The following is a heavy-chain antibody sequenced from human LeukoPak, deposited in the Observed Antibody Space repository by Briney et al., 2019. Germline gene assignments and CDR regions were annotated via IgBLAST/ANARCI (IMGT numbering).Heavy chain of an antibody. D-gene: IGHD5/OR15-5a*01. CDR1: GFTFSNAW. CDR3: TTPGSVYDYYNYYYGMDV. Sequence: PGGSLRLSCAASGFTFSNAWMSWVRQAPGKGLEWVGRIKSKTDGGTIGYAAPVKGRFTISRDDSKKTLFLQMNSLKTEDTAVYYCTTPGSVYDYYNYYYGMDVWGQGTTVTVSS. CDR2: IKSKTDGGTI. V-gene: IGHV3-15*01. J-gene: IGHJ6*02.